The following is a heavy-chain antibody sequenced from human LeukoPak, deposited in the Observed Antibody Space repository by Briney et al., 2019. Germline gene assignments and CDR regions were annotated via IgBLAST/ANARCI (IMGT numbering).Heavy chain of an antibody. D-gene: IGHD3-10*01. CDR2: ISGSGGST. J-gene: IGHJ4*02. Sequence: GGSLRLSCAASGFTFSSYAMSWVRQAPGKGLEWVSAISGSGGSTYYADSVKGRFTISRDNSLNTVYLQMNSLRAEDTAVYFCAKRGVVIRGILVIGYHTEEYYYDRWGQGTLVTVSS. V-gene: IGHV3-23*01. CDR3: AKRGVVIRGILVIGYHTEEYYYDR. CDR1: GFTFSSYA.